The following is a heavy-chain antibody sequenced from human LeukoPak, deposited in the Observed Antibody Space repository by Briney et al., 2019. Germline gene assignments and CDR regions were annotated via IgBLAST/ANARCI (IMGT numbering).Heavy chain of an antibody. CDR2: MNRNSGNT. Sequence: GASVKVSCKASGYTFTSYGINWGRQPTGHGLEWMGCMNRNSGNTGYAQKFQIRVTMTRNTSISTAYMELSTLRSEYSAAYYCAIYCEILTGRSFDPWGQGTLVTVSS. D-gene: IGHD3-9*01. V-gene: IGHV1-8*01. J-gene: IGHJ5*02. CDR3: AIYCEILTGRSFDP. CDR1: GYTFTSYG.